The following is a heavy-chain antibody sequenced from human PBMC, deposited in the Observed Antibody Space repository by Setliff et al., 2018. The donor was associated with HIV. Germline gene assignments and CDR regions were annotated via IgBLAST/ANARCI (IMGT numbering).Heavy chain of an antibody. Sequence: PSETLSLTCSVSGGSTTSGGYYWSWIRQHPGKGLEYIGYIYYSGSTYYNPSLKSRVTMSIDTSTQQSFLNVTSVTAADPAVYYCAGFSYNFWVYRFDHWGQGALVTVSS. CDR3: AGFSYNFWVYRFDH. CDR2: IYYSGST. V-gene: IGHV4-31*03. CDR1: GGSTTSGGYY. D-gene: IGHD3-3*01. J-gene: IGHJ4*02.